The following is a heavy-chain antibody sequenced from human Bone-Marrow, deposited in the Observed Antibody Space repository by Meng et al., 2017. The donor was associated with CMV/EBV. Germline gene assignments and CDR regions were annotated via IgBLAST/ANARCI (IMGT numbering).Heavy chain of an antibody. J-gene: IGHJ4*02. CDR1: GYTFTNHG. Sequence: ASVKVSCKASGYTFTNHGISWVRQAPGQGLEWMGWVSPYNGHTNYAQKFQGRVTMTRDTSISTAYMEVSRLRSDDTAVYYCARTVRGVIVYWGQGTLVTVSS. D-gene: IGHD3-10*01. CDR2: VSPYNGHT. CDR3: ARTVRGVIVY. V-gene: IGHV1-18*01.